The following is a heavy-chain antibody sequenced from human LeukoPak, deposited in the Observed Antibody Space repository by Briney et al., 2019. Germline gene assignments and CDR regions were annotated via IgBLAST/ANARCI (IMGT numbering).Heavy chain of an antibody. Sequence: VGSLRLSCAASGFTFSSYSMNWVRQDPGKGLEWVSSISSSSSYIYYADSVKGRFTISRDNAKNSLYLQMNSLRAEDTAVHYCARSPAIAAPVFDPWGQGTLVTVSS. CDR2: ISSSSSYI. CDR3: ARSPAIAAPVFDP. V-gene: IGHV3-21*01. J-gene: IGHJ5*02. D-gene: IGHD6-13*01. CDR1: GFTFSSYS.